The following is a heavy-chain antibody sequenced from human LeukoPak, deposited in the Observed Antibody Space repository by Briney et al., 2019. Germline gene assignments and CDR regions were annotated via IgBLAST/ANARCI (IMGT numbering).Heavy chain of an antibody. D-gene: IGHD3-22*01. Sequence: SETLSLTCAVYGGSFSGYYWSWIRQPPGKGLEWIGHIYYSGSTNYNPSLKSRVTISVDTSKNQFSLKLSSVTAADTAVYYCARDQFDSSGYYYGNWFDPWGQGTLVTVSS. J-gene: IGHJ5*02. V-gene: IGHV4-59*01. CDR3: ARDQFDSSGYYYGNWFDP. CDR1: GGSFSGYY. CDR2: IYYSGST.